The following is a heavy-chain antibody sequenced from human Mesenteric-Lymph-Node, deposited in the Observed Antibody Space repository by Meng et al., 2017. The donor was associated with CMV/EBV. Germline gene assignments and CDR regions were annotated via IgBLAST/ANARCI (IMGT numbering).Heavy chain of an antibody. V-gene: IGHV1-2*02. J-gene: IGHJ5*02. D-gene: IGHD3-3*01. Sequence: ASVKVSCKAYRYTFTGYYMHWVRQAPGQGLEWMGWINPNSGGTNYAQKFQGRVTMTRDTSISTAYMELSRLRSDDTAVYYCARATIFGVVIGWFDPWGQGTTVTVSS. CDR2: INPNSGGT. CDR1: RYTFTGYY. CDR3: ARATIFGVVIGWFDP.